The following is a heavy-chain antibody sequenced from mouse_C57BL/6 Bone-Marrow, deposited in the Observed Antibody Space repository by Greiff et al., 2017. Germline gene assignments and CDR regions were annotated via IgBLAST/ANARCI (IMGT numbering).Heavy chain of an antibody. CDR3: ARDYWGSCDD. CDR2: IDPSNSET. CDR1: GYTFTSYW. J-gene: IGHJ3*01. Sequence: QVQLQQPGAELVRPGSSVKLSCKASGYTFTSYWMHWVKQRPIQGLEWIGNIDPSNSETHYNQKFKDKATLTVSKSYSTAYMQLSSLTSEDSSVCCCARDYWGSCDDWGQGTLLTVSA. V-gene: IGHV1-52*01. D-gene: IGHD1-1*01.